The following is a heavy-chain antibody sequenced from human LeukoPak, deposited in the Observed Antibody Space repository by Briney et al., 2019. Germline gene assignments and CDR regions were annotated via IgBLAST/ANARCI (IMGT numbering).Heavy chain of an antibody. CDR2: IRSKANSYAT. D-gene: IGHD6-19*01. Sequence: GGSLRLSCAASGFTFSGSAMHWVRQASGKGPEWVGRIRSKANSYATAYAASVKGRFTISRDDSKNTAYLQMNSLKTEDTAVYYCTRLGGYSSGWDHATWGQGTLVTVSS. J-gene: IGHJ5*02. V-gene: IGHV3-73*01. CDR3: TRLGGYSSGWDHAT. CDR1: GFTFSGSA.